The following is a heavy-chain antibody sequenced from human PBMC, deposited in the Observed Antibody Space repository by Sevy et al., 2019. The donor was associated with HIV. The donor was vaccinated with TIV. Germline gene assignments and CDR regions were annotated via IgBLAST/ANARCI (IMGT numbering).Heavy chain of an antibody. CDR2: IRYDGSNK. CDR1: GFTLSSYG. D-gene: IGHD3-3*01. Sequence: GGSLRLSCAASGFTLSSYGMHWVRQAPGKGLEWVAVIRYDGSNKYYADSVKGRFTISGDNSKNTLNLQMNSLRAEDTAVDYCARDRLGITISAEWGGGMDVWGQGTTVTVSS. CDR3: ARDRLGITISAEWGGGMDV. J-gene: IGHJ6*02. V-gene: IGHV3-33*01.